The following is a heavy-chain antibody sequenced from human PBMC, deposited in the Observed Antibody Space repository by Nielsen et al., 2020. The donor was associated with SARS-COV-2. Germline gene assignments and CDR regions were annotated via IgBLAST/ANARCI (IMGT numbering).Heavy chain of an antibody. D-gene: IGHD6-13*01. J-gene: IGHJ4*02. CDR1: VYTFSNYA. V-gene: IGHV1-3*01. Sequence: ASVKVSCKPSVYTFSNYAMHWVRQAPGQRLELMGWINAGYGNTKYSQKFQGRVTITRDTSASTAYLELRSLRSEDTAVYFCARVGSSWSFDYWGQGTLVTVSS. CDR3: ARVGSSWSFDY. CDR2: INAGYGNT.